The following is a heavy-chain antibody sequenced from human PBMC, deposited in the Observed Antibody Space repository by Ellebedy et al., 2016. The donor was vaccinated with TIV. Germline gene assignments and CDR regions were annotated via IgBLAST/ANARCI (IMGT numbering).Heavy chain of an antibody. CDR3: ARVGRGYCSSTSCYRYYYYGMDV. Sequence: SETLSLTXAVYGGSFSGYYWSWIRQPAGKGLEWIGRIYTSGSTNYNPSLKSRVTMSVDTSKNQFSLKLSSVTAADTAVYYCARVGRGYCSSTSCYRYYYYGMDVWGQGTTVTVSS. D-gene: IGHD2-2*01. J-gene: IGHJ6*02. CDR1: GGSFSGYY. V-gene: IGHV4-59*10. CDR2: IYTSGST.